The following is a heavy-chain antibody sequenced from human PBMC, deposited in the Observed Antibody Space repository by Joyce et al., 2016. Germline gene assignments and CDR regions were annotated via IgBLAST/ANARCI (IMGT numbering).Heavy chain of an antibody. Sequence: QVQLVQSGPEMKKPGASVKVSCKASGYTFTGYGVTWVRQAPGQGLERRGGLSAYNGNTNYVQKFQDRIGLTTDTSTTAGYMELRSRRYDDTAVDYCARGGVGTIPDFWGQGTLVTVSS. CDR2: LSAYNGNT. J-gene: IGHJ4*02. V-gene: IGHV1-18*01. CDR3: ARGGVGTIPDF. D-gene: IGHD5-24*01. CDR1: GYTFTGYG.